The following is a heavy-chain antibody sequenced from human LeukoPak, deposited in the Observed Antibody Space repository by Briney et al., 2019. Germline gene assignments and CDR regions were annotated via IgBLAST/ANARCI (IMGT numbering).Heavy chain of an antibody. CDR3: ASPVVPAAVTPYYYYYGMDV. CDR1: RYIFTSYY. J-gene: IGHJ6*02. Sequence: GASVKVSCKASRYIFTSYYMHWVRQAPGQGLEWMGIINPSGGSTSYAQKFQGRVTMTRDTSTSTVYMELSSLRSEDTAVYYCASPVVPAAVTPYYYYYGMDVWGQGTTVTVSS. V-gene: IGHV1-46*01. CDR2: INPSGGST. D-gene: IGHD2-2*01.